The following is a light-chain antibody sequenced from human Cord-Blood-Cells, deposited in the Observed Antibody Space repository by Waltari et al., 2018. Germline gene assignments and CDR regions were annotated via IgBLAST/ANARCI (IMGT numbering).Light chain of an antibody. Sequence: DIVMTQSPDSLAVPLGERATINCKSSQSVLYSSNNKNYLAWYQQKPGQTPKLLIYWASTRESGVPDRFSGSGSGTDFTLTISSLQAEDVAVYYCQQYYSTPPTFGQGTKVEIK. CDR3: QQYYSTPPT. CDR2: WAS. CDR1: QSVLYSSNNKNY. J-gene: IGKJ1*01. V-gene: IGKV4-1*01.